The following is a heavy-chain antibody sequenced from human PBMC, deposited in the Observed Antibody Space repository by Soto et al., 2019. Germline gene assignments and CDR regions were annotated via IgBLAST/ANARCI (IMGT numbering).Heavy chain of an antibody. CDR2: ILSSGEN. CDR1: GFSLSNAMVG. CDR3: ARISQYAYAFDY. D-gene: IGHD2-2*01. V-gene: IGHV2-26*01. Sequence: QVTLKESGPVLVKPTETLTLTCTVSGFSLSNAMVGVSWIRQSPGKALEWLAHILSSGENSYSTSLKSRVTIAKDNSRSQVVLTMTRMDSLDTATYYCARISQYAYAFDYWGQGTLVTVSA. J-gene: IGHJ4*02.